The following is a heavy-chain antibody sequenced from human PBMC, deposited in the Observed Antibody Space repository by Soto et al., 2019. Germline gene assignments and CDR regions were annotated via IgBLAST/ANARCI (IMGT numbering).Heavy chain of an antibody. CDR2: IIPILGIA. Sequence: QVQLVQSGAEVKKPGSSVKVSCKASGGTFSSYTISWVRQAPGQGLEWMGRIIPILGIANYAQKFQGRVRNTADKTTSTAYVELSSLRSEVTVVYYCVYYENFGWLHVGYWGQGNLVHVSS. D-gene: IGHD3-9*01. CDR3: VYYENFGWLHVGY. CDR1: GGTFSSYT. V-gene: IGHV1-69*02. J-gene: IGHJ4*02.